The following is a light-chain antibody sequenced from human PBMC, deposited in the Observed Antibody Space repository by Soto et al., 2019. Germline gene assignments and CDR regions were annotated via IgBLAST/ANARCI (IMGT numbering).Light chain of an antibody. Sequence: DIQMTQSPSSLSASVGDRVTITCRASQSVSSYLNWYQQKPGKAPKVLIYAASALQSGVPARFSASGYGTDFTLTIDSLQPEDFETYYCQQSFVPPRTLAQGTKVDIK. CDR1: QSVSSY. V-gene: IGKV1-39*01. J-gene: IGKJ1*01. CDR2: AAS. CDR3: QQSFVPPRT.